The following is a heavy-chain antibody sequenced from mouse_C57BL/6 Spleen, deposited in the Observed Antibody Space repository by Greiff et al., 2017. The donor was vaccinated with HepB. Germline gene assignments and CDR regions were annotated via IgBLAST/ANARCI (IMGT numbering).Heavy chain of an antibody. J-gene: IGHJ2*01. CDR1: GYTFTSYG. V-gene: IGHV1-58*01. CDR3: ARNGDYDAVYYFDY. Sequence: EVKLQESGAELVRPGSSVKMSCKTSGYTFTSYGINWVKQRPGQGLEWIGYTYIGNGYTEYNETFKGKATLTSDTSSSTAYMQLSSLTSEDSSIYVCARNGDYDAVYYFDYWGQGTTLTVSS. CDR2: TYIGNGYT. D-gene: IGHD2-4*01.